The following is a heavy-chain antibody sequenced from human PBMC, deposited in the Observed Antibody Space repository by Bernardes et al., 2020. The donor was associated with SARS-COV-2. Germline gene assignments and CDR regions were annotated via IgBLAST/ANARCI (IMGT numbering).Heavy chain of an antibody. Sequence: GGSLRLSCAASGFTFGIHGMYWVRQAPGKGLDWVAHVSWDGGYKSHADSVKGRFTISRDNSKNTLYLQMDSLRVEDTAIYYCANKDYYESGTRAFDQWGQGTLVTVSS. J-gene: IGHJ4*02. CDR3: ANKDYYESGTRAFDQ. CDR2: VSWDGGYK. CDR1: GFTFGIHG. V-gene: IGHV3-30*18. D-gene: IGHD3-10*01.